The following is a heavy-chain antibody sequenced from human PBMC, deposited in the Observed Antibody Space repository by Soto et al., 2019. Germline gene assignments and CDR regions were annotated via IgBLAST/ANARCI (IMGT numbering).Heavy chain of an antibody. J-gene: IGHJ4*02. V-gene: IGHV1-69*01. CDR1: GGTFSSYA. Sequence: QVQLVQSGAEVKKPGSSVKVSCKASGGTFSSYAISWVRQAPGQGLEWMGGIIPIFGTANYAQKFQGRVTITADESTSTAYMELSSPRSEDTAVYYCAREELERGWYWGFFDYWGQGTLVTVSS. CDR2: IIPIFGTA. D-gene: IGHD6-19*01. CDR3: AREELERGWYWGFFDY.